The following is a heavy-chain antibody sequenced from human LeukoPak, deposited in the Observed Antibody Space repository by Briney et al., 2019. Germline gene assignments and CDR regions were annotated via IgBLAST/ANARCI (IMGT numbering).Heavy chain of an antibody. Sequence: ASVKVSCKASGYTFTGYYMHWVRQAPGQGPEWMGRINPNSGGTNYAQKFQGRVTMTRDTSISTAYMELSRLRSDDTAVYYCARGPANVDTAMVAPFDYWGQGTLVTVSS. J-gene: IGHJ4*02. V-gene: IGHV1-2*06. CDR3: ARGPANVDTAMVAPFDY. CDR1: GYTFTGYY. CDR2: INPNSGGT. D-gene: IGHD5-18*01.